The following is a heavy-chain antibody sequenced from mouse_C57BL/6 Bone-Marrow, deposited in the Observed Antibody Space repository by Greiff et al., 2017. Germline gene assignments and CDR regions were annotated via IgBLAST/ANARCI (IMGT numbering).Heavy chain of an antibody. D-gene: IGHD1-1*01. V-gene: IGHV1-69*01. CDR1: GYTFTSYW. J-gene: IGHJ4*01. CDR2: IDPSDSYT. CDR3: AKPRDYYGYAMDY. Sequence: QVQLQQPGAELVMPGASVKLSCKASGYTFTSYWMHWVKQRPGQGLEWIGEIDPSDSYTNSNQKFKGKSTLTVDKSSSTAYMQLSSLTSEDSAVYYCAKPRDYYGYAMDYWGQGTSVTVSS.